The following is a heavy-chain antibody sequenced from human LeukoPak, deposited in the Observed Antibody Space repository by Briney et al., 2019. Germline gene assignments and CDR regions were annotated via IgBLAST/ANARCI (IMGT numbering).Heavy chain of an antibody. CDR3: ARLSGGDYLFDY. D-gene: IGHD4-17*01. Sequence: ASVKVSCKASGYTFTSYGISWVRQMPGKGLEWMGIIYPGDSDTRYSPSFQGQVTISADKSISTAYLQWSSLKASDTAMYYCARLSGGDYLFDYWGQGTLVTVSS. CDR2: IYPGDSDT. J-gene: IGHJ4*02. CDR1: GYTFTSYG. V-gene: IGHV5-51*01.